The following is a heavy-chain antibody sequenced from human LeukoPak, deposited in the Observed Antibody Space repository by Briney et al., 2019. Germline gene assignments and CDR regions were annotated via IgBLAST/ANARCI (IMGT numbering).Heavy chain of an antibody. CDR3: AKFDFWSGYYPEY. D-gene: IGHD3-3*01. Sequence: VGSLRLSCAASGFTFSSYAMSWVRQAPGKGLEWVSAISGSGGSTYYADSVKGRFTISRDNSKNTLYLQMNSLRAEDTAVYYCAKFDFWSGYYPEYWGQGTLVTVSS. CDR1: GFTFSSYA. V-gene: IGHV3-23*01. CDR2: ISGSGGST. J-gene: IGHJ4*02.